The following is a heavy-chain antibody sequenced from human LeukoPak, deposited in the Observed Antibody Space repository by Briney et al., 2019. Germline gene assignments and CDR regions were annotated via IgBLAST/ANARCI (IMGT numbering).Heavy chain of an antibody. V-gene: IGHV4-39*01. D-gene: IGHD3-3*01. CDR2: IYYSGST. CDR3: ARHTTILGVVIDY. J-gene: IGHJ4*02. CDR1: GGSISSSSYY. Sequence: PSETLSLTCTVSGGSISSSSYYWGWIRQPPGKRLEWLVSIYYSGSTYYNPSLKSRVTISVDTSKNQFPLKLSSVTAADTAVYYCARHTTILGVVIDYWGQGTLVTVSS.